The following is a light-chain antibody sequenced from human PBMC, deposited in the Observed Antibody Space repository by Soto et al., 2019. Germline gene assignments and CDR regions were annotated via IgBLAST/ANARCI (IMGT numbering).Light chain of an antibody. Sequence: DIRMTQSPSTLSASVGDRVTITCRASQSISSWLAWYRQKPGKAPKLLIYKASTLQSGVPSTFSGSGFGTEFTLTISSLQPDDFATYYCQQYNSYSWTFGQGTKVDIK. CDR2: KAS. V-gene: IGKV1-5*03. J-gene: IGKJ1*01. CDR1: QSISSW. CDR3: QQYNSYSWT.